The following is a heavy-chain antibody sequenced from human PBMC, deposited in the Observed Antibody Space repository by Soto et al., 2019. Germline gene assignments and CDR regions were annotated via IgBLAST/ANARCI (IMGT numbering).Heavy chain of an antibody. Sequence: QVQLQESGPGLVKPSGTLSLTCAVSGGSISSSNWRSWVRQPPGKGREWIGEIYHSGSTNYNPSLKSRVTISVDKSKNQFSLKLSSVTAADTAVYYCARVGNGCSYGYYYYYGMDVWGQGTTVTVSS. D-gene: IGHD5-18*01. CDR2: IYHSGST. V-gene: IGHV4-4*02. J-gene: IGHJ6*02. CDR3: ARVGNGCSYGYYYYYGMDV. CDR1: GGSISSSNW.